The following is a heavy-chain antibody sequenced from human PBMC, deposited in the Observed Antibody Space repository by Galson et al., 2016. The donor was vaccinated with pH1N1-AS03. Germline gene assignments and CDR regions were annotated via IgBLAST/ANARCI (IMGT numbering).Heavy chain of an antibody. D-gene: IGHD2/OR15-2a*01. Sequence: PALVKPTQTLTLTCAFSGFSLATSGVGVGWIRQPPGKALEWLALIYWDDDKLYNPSLKSRLTVTKDTSKNLVVLTLTDMDPGDTATYFCTPSRYYNTNRYYFDYWGQGTLVTVSS. J-gene: IGHJ4*02. V-gene: IGHV2-5*02. CDR1: GFSLATSGVG. CDR3: TPSRYYNTNRYYFDY. CDR2: IYWDDDK.